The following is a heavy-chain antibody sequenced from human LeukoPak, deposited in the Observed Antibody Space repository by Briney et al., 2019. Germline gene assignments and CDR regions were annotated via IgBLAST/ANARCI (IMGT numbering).Heavy chain of an antibody. CDR2: ISSSSSYI. V-gene: IGHV3-21*01. CDR3: ARDGSAPKEFDY. CDR1: GFTFSNYA. Sequence: PGGSLRLSCVASGFTFSNYAMSWVRQAPGKGLEWVSSISSSSSYIYYADSVKGRFTISRDNAKNSLYLQMNSLRAEDTAVYYCARDGSAPKEFDYWGQGTLVTVSS. J-gene: IGHJ4*02.